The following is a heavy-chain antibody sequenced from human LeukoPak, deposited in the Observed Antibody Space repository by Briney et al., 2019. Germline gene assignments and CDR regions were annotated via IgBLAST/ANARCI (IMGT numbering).Heavy chain of an antibody. CDR1: GFTFGSYA. CDR2: ISGSGGTT. CDR3: AKDNSGSYSPSKFDH. D-gene: IGHD3-10*01. Sequence: GGSLRLSCAASGFTFGSYAMSWVRQAPGKGLEWVSGISGSGGTTYYADSVKGRFTIFRDNSMNTLYLQMDSLRAEDTAVYYCAKDNSGSYSPSKFDHWGQGTLVTVYS. V-gene: IGHV3-23*01. J-gene: IGHJ4*02.